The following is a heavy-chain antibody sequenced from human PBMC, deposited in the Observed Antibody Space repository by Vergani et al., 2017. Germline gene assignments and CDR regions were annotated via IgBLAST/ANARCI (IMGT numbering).Heavy chain of an antibody. D-gene: IGHD4-23*01. CDR3: AVVVSTTPVATPCGIYYDYCIDV. CDR2: IYYSGST. V-gene: IGHV4-61*01. CDR1: GGSDSSGSYY. J-gene: IGHJ6*02. Sequence: QVQLQESGPGLVKPSENLSLTCHVSGGSDSSGSYYWSWIRQPPGKGLDWIGYIYYSGSTNYNPYIKSRVTISVETSKKQFSLKLSSVTAADPVVYYCAVVVSTTPVATPCGIYYDYCIDVWGQGTMVTVSS.